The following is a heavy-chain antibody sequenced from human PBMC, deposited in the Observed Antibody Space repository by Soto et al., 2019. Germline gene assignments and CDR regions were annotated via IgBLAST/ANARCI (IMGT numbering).Heavy chain of an antibody. D-gene: IGHD3-16*02. V-gene: IGHV3-7*01. J-gene: IGHJ4*02. CDR2: INQDGSET. CDR1: GFTLSSYW. Sequence: GGSLRLSCAACGFTLSSYWMSWVRQAPGKGLEWVANINQDGSETYYVDSVKGRFTISRDNAKNSLYLQMNSLRAEDTAVYFCARDMEDYVWGSHRYPLDYWGQGTLVTVSS. CDR3: ARDMEDYVWGSHRYPLDY.